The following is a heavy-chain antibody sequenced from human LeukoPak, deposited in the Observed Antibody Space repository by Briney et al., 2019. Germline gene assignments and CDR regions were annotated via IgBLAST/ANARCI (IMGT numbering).Heavy chain of an antibody. CDR1: GSTLTELS. Sequence: ASVKVSCKVHGSTLTELSMHWVRQAPGKGLEWMGGFDPGDAETIYAQKFQGRVTMTEDTSTDTDYMELSSLRSEDTAVYYCAAGGVYDLLKYWGQGALVTVSS. J-gene: IGHJ4*02. CDR2: FDPGDAET. V-gene: IGHV1-24*01. D-gene: IGHD5/OR15-5a*01. CDR3: AAGGVYDLLKY.